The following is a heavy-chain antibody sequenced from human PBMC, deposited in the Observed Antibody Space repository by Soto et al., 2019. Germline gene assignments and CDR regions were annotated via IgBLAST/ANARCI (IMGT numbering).Heavy chain of an antibody. Sequence: SVKVSCQASGGTFSSYAIIWVRQAPGQGLEWMGGIIPIFGTANYAQKFQGRVTITADESTSTAYMELSSLRSEDTAVYYCERGRIAAAGFNEFDPWGQGTLVTVSS. CDR2: IIPIFGTA. J-gene: IGHJ5*02. D-gene: IGHD6-13*01. CDR3: ERGRIAAAGFNEFDP. CDR1: GGTFSSYA. V-gene: IGHV1-69*13.